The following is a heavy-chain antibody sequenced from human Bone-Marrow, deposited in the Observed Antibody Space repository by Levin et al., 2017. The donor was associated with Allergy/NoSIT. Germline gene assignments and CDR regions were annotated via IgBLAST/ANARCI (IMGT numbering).Heavy chain of an antibody. CDR1: GFSLTTSGVG. D-gene: IGHD2-8*02. CDR2: IYWDDEK. CDR3: THRDSGYFDY. J-gene: IGHJ4*02. V-gene: IGHV2-5*02. Sequence: SGPTLVKPTQTLTLTCTFSGFSLTTSGVGVGWVRQPPGKALEWLALIYWDDEKRYRPSLNNRLTITKDNSKNQVVLTMTNLDPVDTATYYCTHRDSGYFDYWGLGTLVSVSS.